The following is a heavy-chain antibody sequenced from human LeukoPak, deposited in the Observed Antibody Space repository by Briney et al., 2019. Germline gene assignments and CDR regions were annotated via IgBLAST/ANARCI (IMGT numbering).Heavy chain of an antibody. V-gene: IGHV3-53*01. CDR2: IYGGGST. CDR1: GFTVSSSY. CDR3: ARSMTTVTTYDS. J-gene: IGHJ5*01. Sequence: GGSLRLSCAASGFTVSSSYMNWVRQAPGKGLEWVSLIYGGGSTYYADSVKGRFTISRDNSENTLYLQMNSLRAEDTAVYYCARSMTTVTTYDSWGQGTLVTVSS. D-gene: IGHD4-11*01.